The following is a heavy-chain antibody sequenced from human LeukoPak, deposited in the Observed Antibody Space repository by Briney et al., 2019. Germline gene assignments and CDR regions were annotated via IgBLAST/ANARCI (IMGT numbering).Heavy chain of an antibody. Sequence: PGGSLRLSCAASGFTFSSYAMHWVRQAPGKGLEWVAVISYDGSNKYYADSVKGRFTISRDNSKNTLYLQMNSLRAEDTAVYYCVRDLSNYGALPDGFDIWGQGTMVTVSS. CDR1: GFTFSSYA. J-gene: IGHJ3*02. D-gene: IGHD4-17*01. CDR3: VRDLSNYGALPDGFDI. CDR2: ISYDGSNK. V-gene: IGHV3-30*04.